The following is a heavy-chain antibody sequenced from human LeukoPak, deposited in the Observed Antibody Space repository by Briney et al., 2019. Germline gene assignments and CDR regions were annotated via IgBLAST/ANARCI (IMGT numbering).Heavy chain of an antibody. Sequence: SGXXISSXSXXXGWIRQPPGKGLEWIGSIYYSGTTYYNPALKSRVTISVDTSKNQFSLKVSSVTAADTAVYYCARLLGLRDYWGQGTLVTVSS. CDR2: IYYSGTT. D-gene: IGHD3-3*02. CDR3: ARLLGLRDY. J-gene: IGHJ4*02. CDR1: GXXISSXSXX. V-gene: IGHV4-39*07.